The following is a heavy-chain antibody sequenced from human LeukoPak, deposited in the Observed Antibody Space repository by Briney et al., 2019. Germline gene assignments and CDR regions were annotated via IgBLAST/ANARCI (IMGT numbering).Heavy chain of an antibody. D-gene: IGHD3-22*01. J-gene: IGHJ6*04. CDR1: RFTFSIYS. Sequence: GGSLRLSCAASRFTFSIYSMNWVRQAPGKGLEWVSSISSSGSYIYYADSVKGRFTISRDNAKNSLYLQMNSLRAEDTAVYYCARGPTMRMDVWGKGTTVTVSS. V-gene: IGHV3-21*01. CDR2: ISSSGSYI. CDR3: ARGPTMRMDV.